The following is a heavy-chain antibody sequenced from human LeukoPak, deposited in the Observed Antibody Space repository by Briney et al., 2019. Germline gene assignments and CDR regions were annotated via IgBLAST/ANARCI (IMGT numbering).Heavy chain of an antibody. J-gene: IGHJ4*02. CDR1: GFTFSNYA. D-gene: IGHD3-9*01. V-gene: IGHV3-23*01. CDR2: ITGGGSGI. Sequence: PGASLRLSCAASGFTFSNYAMSWGRQTPGKGLEWVSAITGGGSGIYYADSMKSRFTISRDNSKNTLYLQINSLRAEDTAVYYCAKWGDYDVLTGYYVSDYWGQGTLVTVSS. CDR3: AKWGDYDVLTGYYVSDY.